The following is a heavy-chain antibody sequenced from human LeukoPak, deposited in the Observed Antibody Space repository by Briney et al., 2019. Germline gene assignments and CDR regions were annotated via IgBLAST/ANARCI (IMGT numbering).Heavy chain of an antibody. D-gene: IGHD2-15*01. CDR1: AFSFINYG. J-gene: IGHJ6*03. Sequence: SGGSLRLSCAAAAFSFINYGTEWVRQAPGKGLEWVAFISYDGSKKYYADSVKGRFTISRDDSRTRLFLQMNSLRGDDTALYDCAKDGDCSGARLYRLYYPYYSIDVWGKGTTVTVSS. CDR2: ISYDGSKK. V-gene: IGHV3-30*02. CDR3: AKDGDCSGARLYRLYYPYYSIDV.